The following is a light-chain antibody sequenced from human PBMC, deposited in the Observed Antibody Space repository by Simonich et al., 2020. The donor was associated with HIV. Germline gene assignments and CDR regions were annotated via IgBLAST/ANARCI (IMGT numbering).Light chain of an antibody. CDR2: DFS. CDR3: SSYTSSSTQV. V-gene: IGLV2-14*01. CDR1: SSDVGGYNY. J-gene: IGLJ2*01. Sequence: QSALTQPPSASGSPGQSVTISCTGTSSDVGGYNYASWYQQYPGKAPKLMIYDFSNRPSGVFNRFSGSKSGNTASLTISGLQAEDEADYYFSSYTSSSTQVFGGGTKLTVL.